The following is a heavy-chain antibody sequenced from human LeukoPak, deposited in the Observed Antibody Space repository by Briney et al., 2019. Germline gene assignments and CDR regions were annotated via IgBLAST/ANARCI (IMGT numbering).Heavy chain of an antibody. CDR3: ARDSSITGTLDY. CDR1: GGTFSSYT. Sequence: ASVKVTCKASGGTFSSYTISWVRQAPGQGPEWMGRIIPILGIANYAQKFQGRVTITADKSTSTAYMELSNLRSEDTAVYYCARDSSITGTLDYWGQGTLVTVSS. J-gene: IGHJ4*02. D-gene: IGHD1-7*01. V-gene: IGHV1-69*04. CDR2: IIPILGIA.